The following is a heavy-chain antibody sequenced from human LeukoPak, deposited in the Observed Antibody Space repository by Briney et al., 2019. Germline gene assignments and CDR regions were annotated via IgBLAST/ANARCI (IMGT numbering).Heavy chain of an antibody. CDR3: ARVDGSCSGGSCPSGNWFDP. V-gene: IGHV4-39*07. CDR1: GGSISTSNDY. Sequence: PSETLSLTCTVSGGSISTSNDYWGWIRQPPGKGLEWIGSIYYSGSTYYNPSLKSRVTISVDTSKNQFSLKLTSVTAADTAVYYCARVDGSCSGGSCPSGNWFDPWGQGTLVTVSS. D-gene: IGHD2-15*01. J-gene: IGHJ5*02. CDR2: IYYSGST.